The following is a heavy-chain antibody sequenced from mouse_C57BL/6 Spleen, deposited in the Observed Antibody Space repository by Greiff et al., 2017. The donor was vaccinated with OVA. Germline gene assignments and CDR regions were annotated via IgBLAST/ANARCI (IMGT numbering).Heavy chain of an antibody. J-gene: IGHJ3*01. D-gene: IGHD2-3*01. CDR1: GYAFSSSW. CDR2: IYPGDGDT. CDR3: ARALYDCSY. Sequence: VQVVESGPELVKPGASVKISCKASGYAFSSSWMNWVKQRPGKGLEWIGRIYPGDGDTNYNGKFKGKATLTADKSSSTAYMQLSSLTSEDSAVYFCARALYDCSYWGQGTMVTVSA. V-gene: IGHV1-82*01.